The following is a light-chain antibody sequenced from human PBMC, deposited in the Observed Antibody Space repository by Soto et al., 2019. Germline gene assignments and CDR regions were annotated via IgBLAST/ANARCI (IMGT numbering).Light chain of an antibody. CDR3: AAWDDSLSGWV. CDR2: TNN. J-gene: IGLJ3*02. V-gene: IGLV1-44*01. Sequence: QPVLTQPPSASGTPGPRVSISCSGSSTNIGRNSISWYQNLPGTAPKLLIYTNNQRPSGVPARFSGSKSGTSASLAISGLQSEDEADYYCAAWDDSLSGWVFGGGTKLTVL. CDR1: STNIGRNS.